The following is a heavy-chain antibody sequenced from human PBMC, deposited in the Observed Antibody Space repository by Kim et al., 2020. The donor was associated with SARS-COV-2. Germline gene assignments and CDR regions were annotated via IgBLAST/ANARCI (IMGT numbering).Heavy chain of an antibody. CDR3: ATDYGGNSLWYFDL. J-gene: IGHJ2*01. Sequence: ADSVKSRFTNSRDNAKNSLYLQMNSLRDEDTAVYYCATDYGGNSLWYFDLWGRGTLVTVSS. V-gene: IGHV3-48*02. D-gene: IGHD4-17*01.